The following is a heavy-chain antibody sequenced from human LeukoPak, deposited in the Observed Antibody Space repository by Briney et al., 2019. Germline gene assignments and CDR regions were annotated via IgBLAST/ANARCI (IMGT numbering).Heavy chain of an antibody. CDR2: ISAYNGNT. J-gene: IGHJ6*03. CDR3: AREVNYGDYYYYYMDV. Sequence: ASVKVSCKASGGTFSSYGISWVRQAPGQGLEWMGWISAYNGNTNYAQKLQGRVTMTTDTSTSTAYMELRSLRSDDTAVYYCAREVNYGDYYYYYMDVWGKGTTVTISS. V-gene: IGHV1-18*01. D-gene: IGHD4-17*01. CDR1: GGTFSSYG.